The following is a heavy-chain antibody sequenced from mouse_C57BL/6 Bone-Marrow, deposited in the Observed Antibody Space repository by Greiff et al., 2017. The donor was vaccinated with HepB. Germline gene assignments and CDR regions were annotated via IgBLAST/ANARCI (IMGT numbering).Heavy chain of an antibody. CDR2: INPNYGTT. Sequence: VQLKQSGPELVKPGASVKISCKASGYSFTAYNMNWVKQSNGKSLEWIGVINPNYGTTSYNQKFKGKATLTVDQSSSTAYMQLNSLTSEDSAVYYCARRDYGNLRLAMDYWGQGTSVTVSS. D-gene: IGHD2-1*01. V-gene: IGHV1-39*01. CDR3: ARRDYGNLRLAMDY. CDR1: GYSFTAYN. J-gene: IGHJ4*01.